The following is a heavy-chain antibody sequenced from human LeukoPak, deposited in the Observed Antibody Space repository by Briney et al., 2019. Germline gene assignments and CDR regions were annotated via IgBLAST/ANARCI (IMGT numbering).Heavy chain of an antibody. Sequence: PGRSLRLSCAASGFTFSSHGMHWVRQAPGKGLEWVAVIWYDASNKYYADSVKGRFTDSRDNSKNTLYLQMNSLRAEDTAMYYCARNLRKYGSNSEYFDYWGQGTVVTVSS. CDR3: ARNLRKYGSNSEYFDY. V-gene: IGHV3-33*01. CDR2: IWYDASNK. CDR1: GFTFSSHG. D-gene: IGHD4-23*01. J-gene: IGHJ4*02.